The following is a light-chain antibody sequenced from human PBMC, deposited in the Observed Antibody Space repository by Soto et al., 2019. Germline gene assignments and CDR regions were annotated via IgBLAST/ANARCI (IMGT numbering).Light chain of an antibody. CDR2: GAS. J-gene: IGKJ1*01. Sequence: DIQMTQAPSTLTASVGDRITITCRASQRVARWLSWYQQKPGKAPKVLISGASNLESGVPSRFSGSGFGTQFTLSISSLQPVDSATYFCQQYDPSWTFGHGTK. V-gene: IGKV1-5*01. CDR1: QRVARW. CDR3: QQYDPSWT.